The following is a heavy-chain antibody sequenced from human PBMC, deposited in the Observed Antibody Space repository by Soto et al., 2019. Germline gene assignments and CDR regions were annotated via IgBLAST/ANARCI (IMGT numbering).Heavy chain of an antibody. Sequence: SETLSLTCTVSGASISSYYWSWIRQPPGKGLEWIGEINHSGSTNYNPSLKSRVTISVDTSKNQFSLKLSSVTAADTAVYYCATATPGPIAAAGLTWHYYYGMDVWGQGTTVTVSS. J-gene: IGHJ6*02. V-gene: IGHV4-34*01. D-gene: IGHD6-13*01. CDR1: GASISSYY. CDR3: ATATPGPIAAAGLTWHYYYGMDV. CDR2: INHSGST.